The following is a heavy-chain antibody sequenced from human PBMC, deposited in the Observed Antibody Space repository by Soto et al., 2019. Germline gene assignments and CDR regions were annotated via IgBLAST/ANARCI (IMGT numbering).Heavy chain of an antibody. CDR1: GFIFSHYW. CDR2: ISNDGSIT. V-gene: IGHV3-74*01. CDR3: AKDLTWNQADY. Sequence: PGGSLRHSCEASGFIFSHYWMHWVRQTPGTGLVWVSHISNDGSITHYADSVKGRFTISRDNAKNILYLQMNSLRAEDTAVYYCAKDLTWNQADYWGQGALVTVSS. D-gene: IGHD1-1*01. J-gene: IGHJ4*02.